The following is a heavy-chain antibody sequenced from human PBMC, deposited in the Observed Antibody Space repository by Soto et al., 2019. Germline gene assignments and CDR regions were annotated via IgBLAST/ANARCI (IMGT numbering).Heavy chain of an antibody. CDR1: GFTFSSYS. CDR3: ARDSSGWYRYFDY. CDR2: ISSSSSAI. V-gene: IGHV3-48*02. J-gene: IGHJ4*02. Sequence: GGSLRLSCAACGFTFSSYSMNWVRQAPGKGLEWVSYISSSSSAIYYADSVKGRFTISRDNAKNSLYLQMNSLRDEDTAVYYCARDSSGWYRYFDYWGQGTLVTVSS. D-gene: IGHD6-19*01.